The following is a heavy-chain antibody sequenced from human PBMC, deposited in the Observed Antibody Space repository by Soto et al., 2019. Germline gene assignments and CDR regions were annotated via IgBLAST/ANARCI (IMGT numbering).Heavy chain of an antibody. Sequence: PSETLSLTCTVSGGSISSSSYYWGWIRQPPGKGLEWIGSIYYSGSTYYNPSLKSRVTISVDTSKNQFSLRLSSVTAADTAVYYCARHPRRVEYSSSSRMYWIDPWGQGTLVTVSS. D-gene: IGHD6-6*01. CDR2: IYYSGST. CDR1: GGSISSSSYY. CDR3: ARHPRRVEYSSSSRMYWIDP. V-gene: IGHV4-39*01. J-gene: IGHJ5*02.